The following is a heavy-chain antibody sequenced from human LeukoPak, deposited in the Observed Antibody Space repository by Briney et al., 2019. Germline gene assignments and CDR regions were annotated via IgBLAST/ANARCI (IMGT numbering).Heavy chain of an antibody. Sequence: GGSLRLSCAASGFTFSSYAMSWVRQAPGKGLEWVSAISGSGGSTYYADSVKGRFTISRDNSKNTLYLQMNSLRAEDKAVNYWAKDPSFDYYDSSGPDHRGQGTPGTVS. CDR1: GFTFSSYA. J-gene: IGHJ5*02. D-gene: IGHD3-22*01. CDR3: AKDPSFDYYDSSGPDH. CDR2: ISGSGGST. V-gene: IGHV3-23*01.